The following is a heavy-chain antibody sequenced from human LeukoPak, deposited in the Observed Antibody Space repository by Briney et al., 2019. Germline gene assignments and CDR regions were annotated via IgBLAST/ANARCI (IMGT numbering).Heavy chain of an antibody. J-gene: IGHJ4*02. CDR2: VSDSGDGT. D-gene: IGHD1-7*01. V-gene: IGHV3-23*01. CDR1: GFTFSNYA. Sequence: GGSLRLSCAASGFTFSNYAMYWVRQAPGKGLEWVLGVSDSGDGTHYADSVKGRFTISRDNSKNTLYLQMDNLSGEDTAVYYCAKDRACGQWNCQGSDYWGQGTLVTVSS. CDR3: AKDRACGQWNCQGSDY.